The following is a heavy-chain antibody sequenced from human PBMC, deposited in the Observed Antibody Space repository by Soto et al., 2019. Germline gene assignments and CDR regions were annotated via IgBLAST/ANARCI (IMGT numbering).Heavy chain of an antibody. CDR2: IYHTGTT. CDR1: GCSLTSGDYS. J-gene: IGHJ5*02. D-gene: IGHD3-22*01. CDR3: ARGINYYDSSGDSWFGP. V-gene: IGHV4-30-2*01. Sequence: PPESLSLTFPFSGCSLTSGDYSWTWILQPPDKGLEWIGYIYHTGTTYYNTSLKSRVTISVDRSKNQFSLKLSSVTAADTAVYYCARGINYYDSSGDSWFGPWGQGTLVTVS.